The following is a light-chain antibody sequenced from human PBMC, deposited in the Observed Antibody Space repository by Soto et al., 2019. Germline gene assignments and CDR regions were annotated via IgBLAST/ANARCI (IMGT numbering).Light chain of an antibody. CDR3: QQYNNWPWG. Sequence: IVMTQSPATLSVSPGERATLSCRASQSVGSSLAWYQQKPGQAPRLLIYGASTRATGILARFSGSGSGTEFTLTISSLQSEDFAVYYCQQYNNWPWGFGQGTKVDIK. CDR1: QSVGSS. J-gene: IGKJ1*01. V-gene: IGKV3-15*01. CDR2: GAS.